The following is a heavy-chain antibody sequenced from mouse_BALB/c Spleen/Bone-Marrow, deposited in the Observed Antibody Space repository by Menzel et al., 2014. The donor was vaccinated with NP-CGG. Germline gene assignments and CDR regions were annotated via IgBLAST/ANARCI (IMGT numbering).Heavy chain of an antibody. CDR3: ARSGKVRNAMDY. V-gene: IGHV1S137*01. CDR1: GYTFTDYA. D-gene: IGHD2-14*01. Sequence: VKLVESGAELVRPGVSVKISCKGSGYTFTDYAIHWVKQSHAKSLEWIGLISGYYGDAIYNQKFKGKATMTVDKSSSTAYMDLARLTSEDSAIYYCARSGKVRNAMDYWGRGTSVTVSS. J-gene: IGHJ4*01. CDR2: ISGYYGDA.